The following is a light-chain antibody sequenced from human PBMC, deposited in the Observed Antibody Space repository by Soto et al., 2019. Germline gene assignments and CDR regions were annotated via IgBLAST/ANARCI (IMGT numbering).Light chain of an antibody. CDR3: QQYNNWPPKLT. V-gene: IGKV3-15*01. J-gene: IGKJ4*01. CDR2: SAS. CDR1: QSVTSSY. Sequence: LTLSPGTLSLSPGERATLSCRASQSVTSSYLAWYQQKPGQAPRLLIYSASNRATYIPARFSGSGSGTEFTLTISSLQSEDFAVYYCQQYNNWPPKLTFGGGTKVDIK.